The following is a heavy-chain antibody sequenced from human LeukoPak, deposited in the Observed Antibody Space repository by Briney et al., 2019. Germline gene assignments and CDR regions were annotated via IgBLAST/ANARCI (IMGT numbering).Heavy chain of an antibody. J-gene: IGHJ2*01. V-gene: IGHV4-4*02. CDR1: GSSISSSNW. D-gene: IGHD4-11*01. CDR2: IYHSGST. CDR3: ARSYSNYVHWYFDL. Sequence: SETLSLTCAVSGSSISSSNWWSWVRQPPGKGLAWIGEIYHSGSTNYNPSLKSRVTISVDKSKNQFSLNLSSVTAADTAVYYCARSYSNYVHWYFDLWGRGALVTVSS.